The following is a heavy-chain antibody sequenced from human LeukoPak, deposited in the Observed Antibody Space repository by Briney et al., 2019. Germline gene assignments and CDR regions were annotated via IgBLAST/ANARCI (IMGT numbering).Heavy chain of an antibody. J-gene: IGHJ2*01. CDR1: GGAISSSNW. D-gene: IGHD6-19*01. CDR3: ARGRQWLTRYFDL. V-gene: IGHV4-4*02. CDR2: IYHSGST. Sequence: SGTLSLTCAVAGGAISSSNWWSWVRQPPGKGLEWIGEIYHSGSTNYNPSLKSRVTISVDKSKNQFSLKLSSVTAADTAVYYCARGRQWLTRYFDLWGRGTLVTVSS.